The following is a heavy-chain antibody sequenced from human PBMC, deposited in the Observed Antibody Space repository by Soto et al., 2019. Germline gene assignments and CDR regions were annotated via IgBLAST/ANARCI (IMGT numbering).Heavy chain of an antibody. D-gene: IGHD6-13*01. Sequence: QVQLVQSGAEVKKPGASVKVSCKASGYTFTNYYIHWVRQAPGQGLEWMGVINPSGGSTIYARKFKGRVTMTRDTSTSTVSMELSSLRSDDTAVYYCARDQRDRYDHSSPNYYYYGMDVWGQGTTVTVSS. CDR2: INPSGGST. J-gene: IGHJ6*02. V-gene: IGHV1-46*01. CDR3: ARDQRDRYDHSSPNYYYYGMDV. CDR1: GYTFTNYY.